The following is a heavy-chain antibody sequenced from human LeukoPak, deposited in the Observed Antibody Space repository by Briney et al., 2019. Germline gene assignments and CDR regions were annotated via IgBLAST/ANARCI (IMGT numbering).Heavy chain of an antibody. CDR1: GGSFRNYY. D-gene: IGHD1-26*01. CDR3: VRGCCGNYWHFDY. Sequence: PSETLSLTCAVYGGSFRNYYWSWIRQPPGKGLEWIGEINHSGSTKYNPSLKSRVTISVDRSKNQFSLKLSSVTAADTAVYYCVRGCCGNYWHFDYWGQGTLVTVSS. CDR2: INHSGST. J-gene: IGHJ4*02. V-gene: IGHV4-34*01.